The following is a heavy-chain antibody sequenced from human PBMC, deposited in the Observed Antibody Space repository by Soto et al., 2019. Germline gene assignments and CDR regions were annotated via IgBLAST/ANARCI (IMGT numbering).Heavy chain of an antibody. CDR2: IVVGSGNT. V-gene: IGHV1-58*01. CDR1: GFTFTSSA. D-gene: IGHD3-10*01. J-gene: IGHJ6*02. CDR3: AAGSIWLGEFGYYYYGMDV. Sequence: SVKVSCKASGFTFTSSAVQWVLQARGQRLEWIGWIVVGSGNTNYAQKFQERVTITRDMSTSTAYMELSSLRSEDTAVYYCAAGSIWLGEFGYYYYGMDVWGQGTTVTVSS.